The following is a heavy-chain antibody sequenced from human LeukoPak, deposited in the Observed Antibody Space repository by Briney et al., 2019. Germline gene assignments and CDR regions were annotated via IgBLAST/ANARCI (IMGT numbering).Heavy chain of an antibody. J-gene: IGHJ3*01. V-gene: IGHV3-23*01. CDR3: VRDLDWGAFDV. Sequence: GGSLRLSCAASGFHFSSHGMNWVRPAPGKGLEWVSGISPSGDITYYADSVMGRFTISRDNRKSTVSLQMNGLRPEDTALYYCVRDLDWGAFDVWGQGTMVTVSS. D-gene: IGHD3/OR15-3a*01. CDR1: GFHFSSHG. CDR2: ISPSGDIT.